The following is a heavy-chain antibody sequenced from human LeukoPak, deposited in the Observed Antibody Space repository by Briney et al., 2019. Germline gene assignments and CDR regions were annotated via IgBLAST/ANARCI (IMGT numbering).Heavy chain of an antibody. V-gene: IGHV3-30*02. CDR2: ICYDGSNK. CDR1: GFTFSSYG. J-gene: IGHJ3*02. Sequence: GGSLRLSCAASGFTFSSYGMHWVRQAPGKGLEGVAVICYDGSNKYYADSVKGRFTISRDNSKNTLYLQMNSLRAEDTAVYYCAKSIVGAYDAFDIWGQGTMVTVSS. D-gene: IGHD1-26*01. CDR3: AKSIVGAYDAFDI.